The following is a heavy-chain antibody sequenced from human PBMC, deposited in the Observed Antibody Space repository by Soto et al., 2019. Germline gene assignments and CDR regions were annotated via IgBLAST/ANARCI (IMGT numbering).Heavy chain of an antibody. Sequence: SETLSLTCAVDGGSFSGYYWSWIRQPPGKGLEWIGEINHSGSTNYNPSLKSRVTISVDTSKNQFSLKLSSVTAADTAVYYCARSIVATSMTTVTTRPIYYFDYWGQGTLVTVSS. D-gene: IGHD4-17*01. V-gene: IGHV4-34*01. J-gene: IGHJ4*02. CDR1: GGSFSGYY. CDR3: ARSIVATSMTTVTTRPIYYFDY. CDR2: INHSGST.